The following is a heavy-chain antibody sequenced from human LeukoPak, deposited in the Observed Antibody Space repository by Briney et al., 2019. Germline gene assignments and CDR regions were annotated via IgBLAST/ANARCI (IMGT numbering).Heavy chain of an antibody. V-gene: IGHV4-39*02. CDR2: IYYSGST. Sequence: PSETLSLTCTVSGGSISSSSYYWGWIRQPPGKGLEWIGSIYYSGSTYYNPSLKSRVTISVDTSKNQFSLKLSSVTAADTAVYYCARDRYYYDSSGYSYNWFDPWGQGTLVTVSS. D-gene: IGHD3-22*01. CDR3: ARDRYYYDSSGYSYNWFDP. CDR1: GGSISSSSYY. J-gene: IGHJ5*02.